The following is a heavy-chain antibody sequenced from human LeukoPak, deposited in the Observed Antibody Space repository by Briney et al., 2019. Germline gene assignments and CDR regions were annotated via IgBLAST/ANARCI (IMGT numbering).Heavy chain of an antibody. CDR3: ARPYSSSWKGDHYMDV. CDR2: INTNTGNP. V-gene: IGHV7-4-1*02. Sequence: ASVKVSCKASGYTFTSYAMNWVRQAPGQGLEWMGWINTNTGNPTYAQGFTGRFVFSLDTSVSTAYLQISSLKAEDTAVYYCARPYSSSWKGDHYMDVWGKGTTVTVSS. D-gene: IGHD6-13*01. CDR1: GYTFTSYA. J-gene: IGHJ6*03.